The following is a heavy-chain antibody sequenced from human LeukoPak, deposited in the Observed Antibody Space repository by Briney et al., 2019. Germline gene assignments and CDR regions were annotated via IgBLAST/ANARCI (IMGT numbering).Heavy chain of an antibody. CDR3: AREPVARRAYYYDSSVKLNWFDP. Sequence: SETPSLTCTVSGYSISSGYYWSWIRQPAGKGLEWIGRIYTSGSTNYNPSLKSRVTMSVDTSKNQFSLKLSSVAAADTAVYYCAREPVARRAYYYDSSVKLNWFDPWGQGTLVTVSS. D-gene: IGHD3-22*01. V-gene: IGHV4-4*07. CDR1: GYSISSGYY. J-gene: IGHJ5*02. CDR2: IYTSGST.